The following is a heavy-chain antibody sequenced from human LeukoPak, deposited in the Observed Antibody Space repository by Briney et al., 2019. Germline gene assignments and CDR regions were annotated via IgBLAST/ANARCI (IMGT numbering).Heavy chain of an antibody. Sequence: PGGSLRLSCAASGFTFSSYAMSWVRQAPGKGLEWVSVIYSGGSTYYADSVKGRFTISRDNSKNTLYLQMNSLRAEDTAVYYCARVSTMIGDAFDIWGQGTMVTVSS. V-gene: IGHV3-66*01. J-gene: IGHJ3*02. D-gene: IGHD3-22*01. CDR3: ARVSTMIGDAFDI. CDR1: GFTFSSYA. CDR2: IYSGGST.